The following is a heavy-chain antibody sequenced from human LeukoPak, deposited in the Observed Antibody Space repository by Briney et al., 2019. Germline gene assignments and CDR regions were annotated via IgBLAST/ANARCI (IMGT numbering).Heavy chain of an antibody. Sequence: GASVKVSCKASGYTFTSYAMHWVRQAPGQRLEWMGWINAGNGNTKYSQKFQGRVTITRDTSASTAYMELSSLRSEDTAVYYCARGGGVSYYYYGMDVWGQGTTVTVSS. J-gene: IGHJ6*02. V-gene: IGHV1-3*01. CDR3: ARGGGVSYYYYGMDV. D-gene: IGHD3-16*01. CDR1: GYTFTSYA. CDR2: INAGNGNT.